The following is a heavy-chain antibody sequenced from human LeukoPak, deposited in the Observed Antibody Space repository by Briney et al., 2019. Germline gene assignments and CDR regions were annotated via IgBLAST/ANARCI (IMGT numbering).Heavy chain of an antibody. CDR2: ISGDGEST. Sequence: GGSLRLSCAASGVTLRNYAMTWIRQAPGKGLQWVSVISGDGESTYYADSVRGRFTISRDNSKNTMYLQMNSLRAEDTAVYYCAKRVFGDSRDPNWFDPWGQGTLVTVSS. J-gene: IGHJ5*02. V-gene: IGHV3-23*01. CDR3: AKRVFGDSRDPNWFDP. CDR1: GVTLRNYA. D-gene: IGHD3-16*01.